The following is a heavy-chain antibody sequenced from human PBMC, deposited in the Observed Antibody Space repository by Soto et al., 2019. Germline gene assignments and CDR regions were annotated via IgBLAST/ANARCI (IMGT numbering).Heavy chain of an antibody. CDR2: IYYSGST. CDR1: GGSISSYY. J-gene: IGHJ4*02. V-gene: IGHV4-59*01. Sequence: PETLSLTKTVSGGSISSYYWSWIRQPPGKGLEWIGYIYYSGSTNYNPSLKSRVTISVDTSKNQFSLKLSSVTAADTAVYYWARDYSSGYETYVDDWGKGTLVTVS. D-gene: IGHD5-12*01. CDR3: ARDYSSGYETYVDD.